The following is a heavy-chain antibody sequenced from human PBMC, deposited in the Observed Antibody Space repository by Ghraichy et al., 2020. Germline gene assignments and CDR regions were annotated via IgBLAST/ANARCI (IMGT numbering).Heavy chain of an antibody. CDR1: GGSISSYY. CDR2: IYYSGST. D-gene: IGHD6-19*01. Sequence: SETLSLTCTVSGGSISSYYWSWIRQPPGKGLEWIGYIYYSGSTNYNPSLKSRVTISVDTSKNQFSLKLSSVTAADTAVYYCARLRPANSSGWLLYYYYMDVWGKGTTVTISS. CDR3: ARLRPANSSGWLLYYYYMDV. J-gene: IGHJ6*03. V-gene: IGHV4-59*08.